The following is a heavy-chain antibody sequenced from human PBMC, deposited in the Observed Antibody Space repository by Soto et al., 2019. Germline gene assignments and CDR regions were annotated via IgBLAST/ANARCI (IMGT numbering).Heavy chain of an antibody. CDR3: AADIPDWGAYEFDY. V-gene: IGHV3-15*07. CDR2: VKSKKNGGEI. Sequence: GGSLRLSCAASGFTFSKALITWVRQAPGQGIEWVGPVKSKKNGGEIEYAAQVKGRLTISRDDSKKTLYLEMKSLKTEDTAIYYCAADIPDWGAYEFDYWGQGILVTVSS. D-gene: IGHD3-16*01. CDR1: GFTFSKAL. J-gene: IGHJ4*02.